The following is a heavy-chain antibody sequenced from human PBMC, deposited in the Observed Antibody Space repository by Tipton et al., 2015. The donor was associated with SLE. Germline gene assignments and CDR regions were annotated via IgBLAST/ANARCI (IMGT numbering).Heavy chain of an antibody. J-gene: IGHJ4*02. CDR3: AKDGKVTPWY. CDR2: IRDDGSNK. V-gene: IGHV3-30*02. CDR1: GFPFNNYG. Sequence: SLRLSCEVSGFPFNNYGMHWVRPAPGKGLEWVAYIRDDGSNKHYADSVKGRFTISRDNSKNTLFLQMNSLRPEDTAVYYCAKDGKVTPWYWGQGTLVTVSS. D-gene: IGHD2-21*02.